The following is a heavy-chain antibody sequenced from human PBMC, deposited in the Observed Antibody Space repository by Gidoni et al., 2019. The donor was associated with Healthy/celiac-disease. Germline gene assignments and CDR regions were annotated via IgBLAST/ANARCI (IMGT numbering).Heavy chain of an antibody. J-gene: IGHJ4*02. CDR2: INAGNGNT. D-gene: IGHD5-12*01. Sequence: QVQLVQSGAEVKKPGASVKVSCKASGSTFTSYAMHWVRQAPGQRLEWMGWINAGNGNTKYSQKFQGRVTSTRDTSASTAYMELSSLRSEDTAVYYCARDGYSGYDFGYWGQGTLVTVSS. CDR1: GSTFTSYA. V-gene: IGHV1-3*01. CDR3: ARDGYSGYDFGY.